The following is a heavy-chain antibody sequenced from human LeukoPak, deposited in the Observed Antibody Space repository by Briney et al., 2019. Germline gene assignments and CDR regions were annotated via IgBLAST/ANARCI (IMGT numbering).Heavy chain of an antibody. D-gene: IGHD3-10*01. CDR3: AGVRAGSSRDFDY. Sequence: ASVKVSCKASGGTFSSYAISWVRQAPGQGLEWMGMINPSGDSRDYAQRFQGRITMTRDTSTSTVYMELSSLTSEDTAVYYCAGVRAGSSRDFDYWGQGTLVTVSS. CDR2: INPSGDSR. V-gene: IGHV1-46*01. J-gene: IGHJ4*02. CDR1: GGTFSSYA.